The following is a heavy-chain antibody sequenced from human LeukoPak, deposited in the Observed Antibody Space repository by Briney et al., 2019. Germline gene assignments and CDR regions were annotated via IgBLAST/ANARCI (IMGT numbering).Heavy chain of an antibody. J-gene: IGHJ6*04. CDR2: ISSSSSYI. CDR1: GFTFSSYS. D-gene: IGHD2-2*01. V-gene: IGHV3-21*01. CDR3: ARGEDIVVVPAAYYDGMDV. Sequence: GGSLRLSCAASGFTFSSYSMNWVRQAPGKGLEWVSTISSSSSYIYYADSVKGRFTISRDNAKNSLYLQMNSLRAEDTAVYYCARGEDIVVVPAAYYDGMDVWGKGTTVTVSS.